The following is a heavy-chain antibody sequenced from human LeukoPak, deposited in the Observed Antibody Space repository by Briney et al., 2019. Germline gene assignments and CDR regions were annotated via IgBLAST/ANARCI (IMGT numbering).Heavy chain of an antibody. Sequence: SETLSLTCTVSGYSISSGYYWGWIRQPPGKGLEWIGSIYHSGSTYYNPSLKSRVTISVDTSKNQFSLKLSSVTAADTAVYYCARLFRNDFWSGYYPDYWGQGTLVTVSS. CDR2: IYHSGST. CDR3: ARLFRNDFWSGYYPDY. CDR1: GYSISSGYY. J-gene: IGHJ4*02. D-gene: IGHD3-3*01. V-gene: IGHV4-38-2*02.